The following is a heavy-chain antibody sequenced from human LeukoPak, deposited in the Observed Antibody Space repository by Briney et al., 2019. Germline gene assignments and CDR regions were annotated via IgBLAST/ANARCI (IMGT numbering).Heavy chain of an antibody. V-gene: IGHV3-49*04. Sequence: PGGSLRLSCTGSGFNFGEFAVNWVRQAPGKGLEWVGLVTSKAYGGTAEYAASVRGRFTTSRDDSKSIAYLQLTSLRSEDTAVYFCTREVERGGSYWGGDYWGQGTLVTVSS. CDR1: GFNFGEFA. CDR2: VTSKAYGGTA. D-gene: IGHD1-26*01. J-gene: IGHJ4*02. CDR3: TREVERGGSYWGGDY.